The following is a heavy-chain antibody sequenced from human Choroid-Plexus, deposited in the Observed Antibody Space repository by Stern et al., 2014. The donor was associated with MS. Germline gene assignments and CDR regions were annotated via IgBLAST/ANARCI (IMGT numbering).Heavy chain of an antibody. CDR3: AKDRQYFTGFFDH. J-gene: IGHJ5*02. D-gene: IGHD2/OR15-2a*01. V-gene: IGHV3-30*18. CDR1: GFTFGSCA. Sequence: VQLVESGGGVVSPGRPLSISCVASGFTFGSCAMHWVRQAPGKGMAWVAGVSYHGSNKYYADSVNGRFAIARINSQNALEMQMSSLRPEDTAVYYCAKDRQYFTGFFDHWGQGSRGTVSS. CDR2: VSYHGSNK.